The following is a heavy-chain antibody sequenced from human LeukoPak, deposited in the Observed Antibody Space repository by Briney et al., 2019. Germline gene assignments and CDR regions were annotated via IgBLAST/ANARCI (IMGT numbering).Heavy chain of an antibody. J-gene: IGHJ4*02. D-gene: IGHD3-10*01. CDR2: IIPIFGTA. Sequence: ASVKVSCKASGGTFSSYAISWVRQAPGQGLEWVGRIIPIFGTANYAQKFQGRVTITTDESTSTAYMELSSLRSEDTAVYYCASDRTRYGSGSSPDYWGQGTLVTVSS. CDR3: ASDRTRYGSGSSPDY. V-gene: IGHV1-69*05. CDR1: GGTFSSYA.